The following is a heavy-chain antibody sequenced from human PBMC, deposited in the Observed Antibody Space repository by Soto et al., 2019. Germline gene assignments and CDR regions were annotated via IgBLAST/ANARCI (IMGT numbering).Heavy chain of an antibody. CDR2: ISTYYGNP. J-gene: IGHJ6*03. Sequence: ASVKVSCKASGGTFSSYAISWVRQAPGQGLEWMGWISTYYGNPNYAQKFQGRVTMTTDTSTSTAYMELSSLRSDDTAVYYCASRRKGGLHYYYYMDVWGKGTTVTVSS. CDR1: GGTFSSYA. V-gene: IGHV1-18*01. D-gene: IGHD1-26*01. CDR3: ASRRKGGLHYYYYMDV.